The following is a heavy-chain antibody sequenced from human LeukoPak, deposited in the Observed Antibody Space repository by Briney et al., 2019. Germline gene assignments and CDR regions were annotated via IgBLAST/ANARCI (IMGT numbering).Heavy chain of an antibody. CDR3: AKDSRDAYDAGIIDF. D-gene: IGHD5-24*01. J-gene: IGHJ4*02. CDR1: GFTFSSYA. V-gene: IGHV3-23*01. CDR2: IRGNGGRT. Sequence: GGSLRLSCAASGFTFSSYAMTWVRQAPGKGLEWVSSIRGNGGRTYFVDSVKGRFTISRDNSKNTLYLQMNSLRAEDTAVYYCAKDSRDAYDAGIIDFWGQGTLVTVSS.